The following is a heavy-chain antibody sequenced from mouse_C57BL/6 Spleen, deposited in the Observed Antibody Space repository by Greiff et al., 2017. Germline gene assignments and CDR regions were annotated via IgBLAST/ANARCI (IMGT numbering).Heavy chain of an antibody. CDR1: GYTFTSYW. J-gene: IGHJ4*01. CDR2: IGPNSGGT. V-gene: IGHV1-72*01. D-gene: IGHD2-4*01. CDR3: ARVYYDYEGDAMDY. Sequence: QVQLQQPGAELVKPGASVKLSCKASGYTFTSYWMHWVKQRPGRGLEWIGRIGPNSGGTKYDEKFKSKATLAVDKPSSTAYMQLSSLTSEDSAVYYCARVYYDYEGDAMDYWGQGTSVTVSS.